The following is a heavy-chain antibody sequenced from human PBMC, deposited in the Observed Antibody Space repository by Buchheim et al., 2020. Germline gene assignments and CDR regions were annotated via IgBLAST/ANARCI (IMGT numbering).Heavy chain of an antibody. D-gene: IGHD6-19*01. CDR2: IYPGDSYT. CDR1: GYSFTGAY. J-gene: IGHJ4*02. Sequence: EVQLVQSGAEVKRPGESLKISCQGSGYSFTGAYIAWVRQMPGKGLEWMGLIYPGDSYTAYNPSFQGPVTMSVDKSIRTAYLQWRSLRASDTAMYYCARRVRDSSGYNFDFWGQGTL. V-gene: IGHV5-51*01. CDR3: ARRVRDSSGYNFDF.